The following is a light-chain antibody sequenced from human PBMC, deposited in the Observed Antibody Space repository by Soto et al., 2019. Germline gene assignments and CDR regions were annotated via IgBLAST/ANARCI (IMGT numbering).Light chain of an antibody. V-gene: IGKV3-15*01. CDR2: GAS. CDR1: QSVSNN. J-gene: IGKJ1*01. CDR3: QQYNNWPPEWT. Sequence: EILMTQSPATLSVSPGERVTLSCRPSQSVSNNLAWYQQKPGQAPRLLIYGASTRATGIPARFSGSVSGTEFTLTISSLQSEDSAVYYCQQYNNWPPEWTFGRGTKVEIK.